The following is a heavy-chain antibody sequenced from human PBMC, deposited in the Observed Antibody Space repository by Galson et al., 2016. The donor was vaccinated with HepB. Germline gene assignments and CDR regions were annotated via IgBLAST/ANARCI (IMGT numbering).Heavy chain of an antibody. V-gene: IGHV5-51*01. CDR1: GYSFTDYW. CDR3: ARRLTHDSKIWDIDY. CDR2: IYPGDSHT. Sequence: QSGAEVKKPGESLRISCKGSGYSFTDYWIGWVRQMPGKGLEWMGIIYPGDSHTRYSPSFQGQVTISADKSISTAYLQWSNLKASDTAIYYCARRLTHDSKIWDIDYWGQGTLVTVSS. J-gene: IGHJ4*02. D-gene: IGHD3-16*01.